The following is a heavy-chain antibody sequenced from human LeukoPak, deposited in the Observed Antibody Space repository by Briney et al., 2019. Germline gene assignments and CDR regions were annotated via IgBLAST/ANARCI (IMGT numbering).Heavy chain of an antibody. CDR3: ARSDYSGSGTYTEFDAFDI. CDR2: IYYSGST. Sequence: TSETLSLTCTVSGGSISSGDYYWSWIRQPPGKGLEWIGYIYYSGSTYYNPSLKSRVTISVDTSKNQFSLKLSSVTAADSAVYYCARSDYSGSGTYTEFDAFDIWGQGPMVTVSS. V-gene: IGHV4-30-4*02. CDR1: GGSISSGDYY. J-gene: IGHJ3*02. D-gene: IGHD3-10*01.